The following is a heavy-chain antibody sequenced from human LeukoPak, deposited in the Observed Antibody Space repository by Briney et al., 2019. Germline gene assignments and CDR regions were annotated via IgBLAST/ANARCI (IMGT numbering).Heavy chain of an antibody. CDR3: ARGGTVVTPTDYYYYYMDV. D-gene: IGHD4-23*01. Sequence: PSEPLSLTCTVSGGSISSYYWSWIRQPPGKGLEWIGYIYYSGSTNYNPSLKSRVTISVDTSKNQFSLKLSSVTAADTAVYYCARGGTVVTPTDYYYYYMDVWGKGTTVTVSS. CDR1: GGSISSYY. CDR2: IYYSGST. J-gene: IGHJ6*03. V-gene: IGHV4-59*08.